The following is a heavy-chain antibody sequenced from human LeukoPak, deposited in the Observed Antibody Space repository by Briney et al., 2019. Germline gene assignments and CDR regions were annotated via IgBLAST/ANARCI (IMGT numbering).Heavy chain of an antibody. J-gene: IGHJ6*03. D-gene: IGHD3-10*01. CDR2: IDTNTGNP. Sequence: WASVKVSCKASGYTFTNHAINWVRQAPGQGLEYMGWIDTNTGNPSYAQAFTGRIVFSLDTSVSTAYLAIRSLKAEDSAVYFCARRSMVQHMDVWGKVTTVIVSS. CDR1: GYTFTNHA. CDR3: ARRSMVQHMDV. V-gene: IGHV7-4-1*02.